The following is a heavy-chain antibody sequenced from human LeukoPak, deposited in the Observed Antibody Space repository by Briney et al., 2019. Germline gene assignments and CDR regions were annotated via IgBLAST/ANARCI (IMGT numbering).Heavy chain of an antibody. J-gene: IGHJ4*02. Sequence: GGSLRLSCAASGFTFSSYAMHWVRQAPGKGLEWVSLISGDGGSTYYADSVKGRFTISRDNSKNSLYLQMNSLRTEDTALYYCAKDIAEMATINYFDYWGQGTLVTVSS. CDR1: GFTFSSYA. CDR2: ISGDGGST. V-gene: IGHV3-43*02. D-gene: IGHD5-24*01. CDR3: AKDIAEMATINYFDY.